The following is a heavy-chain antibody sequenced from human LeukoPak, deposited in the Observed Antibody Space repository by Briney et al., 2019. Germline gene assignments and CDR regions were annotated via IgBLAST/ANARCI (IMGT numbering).Heavy chain of an antibody. CDR3: ATSVGYDSRGSPYFDY. CDR1: GFTFSGYG. V-gene: IGHV3-30*03. CDR2: ISYDGSNK. Sequence: GGSQRLSCAASGFTFSGYGMHWVRQAPGKGLEWVAVISYDGSNKYYADSVKGRFTISRDNSKNTLYLQMNSLRAEDTAVYYCATSVGYDSRGSPYFDYWGQGTLVTVSS. J-gene: IGHJ4*02. D-gene: IGHD3-22*01.